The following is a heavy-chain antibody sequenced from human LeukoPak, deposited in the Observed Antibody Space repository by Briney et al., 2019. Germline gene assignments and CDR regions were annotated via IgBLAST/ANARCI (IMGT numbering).Heavy chain of an antibody. CDR2: INHSGST. CDR1: GGSFSGYY. CDR3: ARGPGDSSSWYGVDY. Sequence: PSETLSLTCAVYGGSFSGYYWSWIRQPPGKGLEWIGEINHSGSTNYNPSLKSRVTISVDTSKNQFSLKLSSVTAADTAVYYCARGPGDSSSWYGVDYWGQGTLVTVSS. J-gene: IGHJ4*02. D-gene: IGHD6-13*01. V-gene: IGHV4-34*01.